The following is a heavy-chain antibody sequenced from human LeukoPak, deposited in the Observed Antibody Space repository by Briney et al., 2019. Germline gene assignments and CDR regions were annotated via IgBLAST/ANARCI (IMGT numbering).Heavy chain of an antibody. Sequence: PSETLSLTCTVSGGSISSYYWSWIRQPAGRGLEWIGRIYTSGSTNYNPSLKSRVTMSVDTSKNQFSLKLSSVTAADTAVYYCARVSFLRGYSYGYENYYYYMDVWGKGTTVTVSS. J-gene: IGHJ6*03. V-gene: IGHV4-4*07. D-gene: IGHD5-18*01. CDR2: IYTSGST. CDR1: GGSISSYY. CDR3: ARVSFLRGYSYGYENYYYYMDV.